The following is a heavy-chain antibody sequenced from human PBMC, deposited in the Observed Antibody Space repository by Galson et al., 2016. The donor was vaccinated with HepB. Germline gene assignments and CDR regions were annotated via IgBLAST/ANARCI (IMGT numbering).Heavy chain of an antibody. J-gene: IGHJ5*02. CDR3: SSDNDGYITADS. CDR1: GRSPPTYY. CDR2: INPLGGNT. Sequence: SVKVSCKAAGRSPPTYYIHWVRQAPGQGLEWMGLINPLGGNTNYDQKFQGRVTVTRDMSTSAIYMELRSLTPEDTAIYFCSSDNDGYITADSWGQGSLVTVSS. D-gene: IGHD3-16*01. V-gene: IGHV1-46*01.